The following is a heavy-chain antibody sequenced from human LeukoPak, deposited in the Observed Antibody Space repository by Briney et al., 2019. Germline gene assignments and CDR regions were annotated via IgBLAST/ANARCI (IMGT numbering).Heavy chain of an antibody. CDR2: IKQDGSEK. J-gene: IGHJ3*02. CDR1: GFTFSSYW. CDR3: ARDCGGSCYDAFDI. Sequence: GGSLRLSCAASGFTFSSYWMSWVRQAPGKGLEWVANIKQDGSEKYYVDSVKGRFTISRDNAKNSLYLQMNSLRAEDTAVYYCARDCGGSCYDAFDIWGQGTMVSVSS. D-gene: IGHD2-15*01. V-gene: IGHV3-7*01.